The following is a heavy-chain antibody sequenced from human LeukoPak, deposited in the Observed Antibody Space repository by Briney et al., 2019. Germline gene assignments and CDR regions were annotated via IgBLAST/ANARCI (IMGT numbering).Heavy chain of an antibody. CDR1: GGTFSSYA. Sequence: SXKVSCKASGGTFSSYAISWVRQAHGQGLEWMGGINPIFGTANYAQKFQGRVTITADESTSTAYMELSSLRSEDTAVYYCARDRLELLNDYWGQVTLVTVSS. CDR2: INPIFGTA. CDR3: ARDRLELLNDY. D-gene: IGHD1-26*01. V-gene: IGHV1-69*01. J-gene: IGHJ4*02.